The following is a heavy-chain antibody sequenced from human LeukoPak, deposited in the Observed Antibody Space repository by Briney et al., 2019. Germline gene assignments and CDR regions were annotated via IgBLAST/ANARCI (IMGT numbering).Heavy chain of an antibody. CDR3: ARDHQLDY. CDR2: ISSSSSTI. J-gene: IGHJ4*02. CDR1: GFTFSSYS. Sequence: GGSLRLSCAASGFTFSSYSMNWVRQAPGKGLEWVSYISSSSSTIYYADSVKGRFTISRDNAKNSLYLQMNSLRAEDTAVYYCARDHQLDYWGQGTLVTVSS. V-gene: IGHV3-48*01.